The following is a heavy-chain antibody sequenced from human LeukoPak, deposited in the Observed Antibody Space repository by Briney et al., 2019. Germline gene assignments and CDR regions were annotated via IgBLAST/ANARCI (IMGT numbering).Heavy chain of an antibody. D-gene: IGHD5-18*01. V-gene: IGHV3-33*01. J-gene: IGHJ4*02. CDR1: GFTFSSYG. CDR3: ARDLVDTAIGTLDY. Sequence: GGSLRLSWAASGFTFSSYGMHWVRQDPVKGLEWVAVIWYDGSNKYYADSAKGRFTISRDNSKNTLYLQMNSLRAEDTAVYYCARDLVDTAIGTLDYWGQGTLVTVSS. CDR2: IWYDGSNK.